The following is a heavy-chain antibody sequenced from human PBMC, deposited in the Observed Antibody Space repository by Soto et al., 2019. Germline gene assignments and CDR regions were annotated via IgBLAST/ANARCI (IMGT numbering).Heavy chain of an antibody. J-gene: IGHJ4*02. CDR1: GFTFSSYA. V-gene: IGHV3-30-3*01. CDR3: XXXXXFSSGWS. D-gene: IGHD6-19*01. Sequence: QVQLVESGGGVVQPGRSLRLSCAASGFTFSSYAMHWVRQAPGKGLEWVATISYDGSIEYYADSVKGRFTVSRDNSEXXXXXXXXXXXXXXXXXXXCXXXXXFSSGWSWGQGTLVTVSS. CDR2: ISYDGSIE.